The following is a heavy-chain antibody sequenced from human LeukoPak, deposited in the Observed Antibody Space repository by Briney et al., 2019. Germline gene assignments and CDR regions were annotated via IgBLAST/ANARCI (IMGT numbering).Heavy chain of an antibody. Sequence: SETLSLTCTVSGGSISSGGYYWSWIRQHPGKGLEWIGYIYYSGSTYYNPSLKSRVTISVDTSKNQFSLKLSSVTAADTAVYYCARVQVNYYGSGSYYIYYYYGMDVWGQGTTVTVSS. D-gene: IGHD3-10*01. CDR2: IYYSGST. V-gene: IGHV4-31*03. J-gene: IGHJ6*02. CDR3: ARVQVNYYGSGSYYIYYYYGMDV. CDR1: GGSISSGGYY.